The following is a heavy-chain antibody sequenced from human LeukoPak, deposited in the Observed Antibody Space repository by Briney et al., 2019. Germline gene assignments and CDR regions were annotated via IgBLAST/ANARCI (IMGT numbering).Heavy chain of an antibody. D-gene: IGHD3-3*01. CDR3: AREVWSGGWDY. V-gene: IGHV1-2*02. J-gene: IGHJ4*02. Sequence: ALVKVSCKTSGYTFTGYYIQWMRQAPGQGLEWMGWINPNSGDTNYAQKFQGRVTMTRDTSISAAYMELSRLRFDDTAVYYCAREVWSGGWDYWGQGTLVTVSS. CDR2: INPNSGDT. CDR1: GYTFTGYY.